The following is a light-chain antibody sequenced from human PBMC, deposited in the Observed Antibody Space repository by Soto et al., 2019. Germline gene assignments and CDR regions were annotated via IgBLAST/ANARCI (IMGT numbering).Light chain of an antibody. CDR3: QQRSNWPLSIT. CDR2: GAS. J-gene: IGKJ5*01. Sequence: EIVMTQSPATLSVSPGERATLSCRASQSVSSNLAWYQQKPGQAPSLLIYGASTRATGIPARFSGTGSGTDFTLTLSSLEPEDFAVYYCQQRSNWPLSITFGQGTRLEIK. V-gene: IGKV3-15*01. CDR1: QSVSSN.